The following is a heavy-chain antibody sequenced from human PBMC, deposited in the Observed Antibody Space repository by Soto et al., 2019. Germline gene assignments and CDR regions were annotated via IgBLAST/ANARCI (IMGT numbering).Heavy chain of an antibody. CDR2: ISHDGSNE. V-gene: IGHV3-30-3*01. CDR1: GLTISCYA. J-gene: IGHJ4*02. CDR3: ARDAHSGTHDAHYLDY. D-gene: IGHD1-26*01. Sequence: GGSLRLSCAGSGLTISCYAIHWVRQAPGRGLEWVAVISHDGSNEYYAESVKGRFTVSRDESENTAYLQMNSLKPEDTGVYFCARDAHSGTHDAHYLDYWGRGTLVTVSS.